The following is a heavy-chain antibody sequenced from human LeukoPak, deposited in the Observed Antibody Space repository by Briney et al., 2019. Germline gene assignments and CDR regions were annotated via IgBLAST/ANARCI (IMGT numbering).Heavy chain of an antibody. Sequence: ASVKVSCKASGYTFTSYYIHWVRQAPGQGLEWMGWINPNNGGTNYAQNFQGRVTMTRDTSISTAYLELSRLRSDDTAVYYCARWYSSADYSSDYWGQGTLVTVSS. J-gene: IGHJ4*02. CDR3: ARWYSSADYSSDY. D-gene: IGHD2-15*01. CDR1: GYTFTSYY. CDR2: INPNNGGT. V-gene: IGHV1-2*02.